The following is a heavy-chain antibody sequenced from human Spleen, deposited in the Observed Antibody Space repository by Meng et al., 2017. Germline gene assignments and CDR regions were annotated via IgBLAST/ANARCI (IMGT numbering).Heavy chain of an antibody. CDR3: ASWIHSCGWQ. Sequence: QVELKGWGPGLVKPSGTLSLPCVVSGGDISSIDWWSWVRQPPGKGLEWIGEIYHGGDTNYNPSLKSRVTIAIDRSKNQFSLKLSSVTAADTAVYYCASWIHSCGWQWGQGTLVTVSS. D-gene: IGHD6-19*01. CDR1: GGDISSIDW. CDR2: IYHGGDT. V-gene: IGHV4/OR15-8*02. J-gene: IGHJ4*02.